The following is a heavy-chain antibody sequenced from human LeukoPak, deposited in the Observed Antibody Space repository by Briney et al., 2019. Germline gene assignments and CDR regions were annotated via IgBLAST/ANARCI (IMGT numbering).Heavy chain of an antibody. Sequence: ASVKVSCKASGYTFTGYYMHWVRQAPGQGLEWMGRINHNSGGTNYAQKFQGRVTMTRDTSISTAYMELSRLRSDDTAVYYCARTGDLGLAFDYWGQGTLVTVSS. CDR3: ARTGDLGLAFDY. CDR2: INHNSGGT. D-gene: IGHD7-27*01. J-gene: IGHJ4*02. CDR1: GYTFTGYY. V-gene: IGHV1-2*06.